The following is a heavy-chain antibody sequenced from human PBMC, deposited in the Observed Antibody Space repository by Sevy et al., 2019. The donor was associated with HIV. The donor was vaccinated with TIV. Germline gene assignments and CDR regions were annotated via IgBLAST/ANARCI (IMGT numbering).Heavy chain of an antibody. CDR1: GFTFSSYS. CDR3: ARVPSTGRYGMDV. Sequence: LTCAASGFTFSSYSMNWVRQAPGKGLEWVSYISSSSTIYYADSVKGRFTISRDNAKNSLYLQMNSLRAEDTAVYYCARVPSTGRYGMDVWGQGTTVTVSS. J-gene: IGHJ6*02. CDR2: ISSSSTI. D-gene: IGHD3-10*01. V-gene: IGHV3-48*01.